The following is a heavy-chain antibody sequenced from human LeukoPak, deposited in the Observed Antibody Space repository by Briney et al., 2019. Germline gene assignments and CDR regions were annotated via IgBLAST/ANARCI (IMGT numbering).Heavy chain of an antibody. J-gene: IGHJ4*02. D-gene: IGHD2-21*02. V-gene: IGHV4-59*11. Sequence: PSETLSLTCTVSGGSISSHYWSWIRQPPGKGLEWIGYIDYTGTANYNPSLKSRVTISLDTPKNQFSLKLTSVTTADTAAYYCAKATRGVTAIHFDYWGQGTLVTVSS. CDR2: IDYTGTA. CDR1: GGSISSHY. CDR3: AKATRGVTAIHFDY.